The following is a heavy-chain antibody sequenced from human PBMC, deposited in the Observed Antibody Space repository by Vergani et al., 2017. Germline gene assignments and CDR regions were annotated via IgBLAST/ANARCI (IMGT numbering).Heavy chain of an antibody. V-gene: IGHV2-5*01. CDR1: GFSLSTSGVG. Sequence: QITLKESGPTLVKPTQTLTLTCTFSGFSLSTSGVGVGWIRQPPGKALEWLALIYWNDDTRYSPSLKSRLTITKDTSKNQVVLTMTNMDPVDTATYYCAHRPLAVAATNLFDPWGQGTLVTVYS. CDR2: IYWNDDT. CDR3: AHRPLAVAATNLFDP. D-gene: IGHD6-19*01. J-gene: IGHJ5*02.